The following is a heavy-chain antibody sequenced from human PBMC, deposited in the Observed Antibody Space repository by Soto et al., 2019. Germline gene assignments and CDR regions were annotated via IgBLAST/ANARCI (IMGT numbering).Heavy chain of an antibody. Sequence: SETLSRTCTVSGGSISSGGYYWSWIRQHPGKGLEWIGYIYYSGSTYYNPSLKSRVTISVDTSKNQFSLKLSSVTAADTAVYYCARGIXGCSGGSCSYYYYSMDVWGQGTTVTVSS. CDR2: IYYSGST. D-gene: IGHD2-15*01. J-gene: IGHJ6*02. CDR1: GGSISSGGYY. V-gene: IGHV4-31*03. CDR3: ARGIXGCSGGSCSYYYYSMDV.